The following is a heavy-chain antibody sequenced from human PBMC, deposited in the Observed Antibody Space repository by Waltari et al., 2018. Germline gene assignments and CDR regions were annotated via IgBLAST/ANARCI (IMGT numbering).Heavy chain of an antibody. J-gene: IGHJ3*02. V-gene: IGHV4-39*07. Sequence: QLQLQESGPGLVKPSETLSLTCTVSGGSISSSSYYWGWIRQPPGKGLEWIGSIDCSGSTDDNPALRGRVTISVDTSKNQFSLKLSSVTAADTAVYYCAREAMQKAFDIWGQGTMVTVSS. D-gene: IGHD2-2*01. CDR2: IDCSGST. CDR1: GGSISSSSYY. CDR3: AREAMQKAFDI.